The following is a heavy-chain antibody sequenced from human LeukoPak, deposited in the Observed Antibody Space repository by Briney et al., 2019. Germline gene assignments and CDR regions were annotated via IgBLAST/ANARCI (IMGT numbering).Heavy chain of an antibody. Sequence: ASVKVSCKASGYTFTSYYMHWVRQAPGQGLEWMGIINPSGGSTSYAQKFQGRVTMTRDTSTSTVYMELSSLRSEDTAVYYCARDRRDIWFRRRWFDPWGQGTLVTVSS. D-gene: IGHD3-10*01. CDR1: GYTFTSYY. CDR2: INPSGGST. J-gene: IGHJ5*02. V-gene: IGHV1-46*01. CDR3: ARDRRDIWFRRRWFDP.